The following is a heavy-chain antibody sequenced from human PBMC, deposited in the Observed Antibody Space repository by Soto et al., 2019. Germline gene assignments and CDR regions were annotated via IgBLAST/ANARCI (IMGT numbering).Heavy chain of an antibody. J-gene: IGHJ6*02. CDR1: GGSISSGDYY. V-gene: IGHV4-30-4*01. Sequence: LSLTFTVSGGSISSGDYYWSWIRQPPGKCLEWIGYIYYSGSTYYNPSLKSRVTISVDTSKNQFSLKLSSVTAADTAVYYCARCRDGYGMDVWGQGTTVTVSS. CDR3: ARCRDGYGMDV. D-gene: IGHD2-15*01. CDR2: IYYSGST.